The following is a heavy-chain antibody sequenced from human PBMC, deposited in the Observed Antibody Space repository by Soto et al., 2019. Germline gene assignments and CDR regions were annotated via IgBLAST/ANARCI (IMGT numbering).Heavy chain of an antibody. D-gene: IGHD6-13*01. CDR1: GFSFSDYA. CDR2: ISESGGGT. CDR3: AKRSPYSSGWYSPIFDY. V-gene: IGHV3-23*01. Sequence: GGSLRLSCAASGFSFSDYAMSWVRQAPGKWLEWVSVISESGGGTHYADSVRGRFTVSRDNSKNSLSLRMNSLRDEDTAVYFCAKRSPYSSGWYSPIFDYWGQGXLVTVYS. J-gene: IGHJ4*02.